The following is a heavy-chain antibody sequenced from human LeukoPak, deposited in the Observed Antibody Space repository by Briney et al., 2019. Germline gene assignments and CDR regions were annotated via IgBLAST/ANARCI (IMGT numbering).Heavy chain of an antibody. D-gene: IGHD2-8*01. CDR1: GLTFSTSG. Sequence: GGSLRLSCTASGLTFSTSGFNWVRQAPGKGLEWVASISPTGSDRYHADSIKGRFTISSDNANNSLYLQMNSLRAEDTAVYYCATEPNGRLYDYGGQGTLLP. CDR3: ATEPNGRLYDY. V-gene: IGHV3-21*04. J-gene: IGHJ4*02. CDR2: ISPTGSDR.